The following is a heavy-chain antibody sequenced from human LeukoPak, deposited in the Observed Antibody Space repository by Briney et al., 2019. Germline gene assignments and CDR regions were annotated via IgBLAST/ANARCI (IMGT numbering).Heavy chain of an antibody. D-gene: IGHD6-13*01. V-gene: IGHV4-61*08. CDR2: IYYSGST. J-gene: IGHJ4*02. CDR1: GGSISSGGYY. CDR3: ARQESSSWYYFDY. Sequence: SETLSLTCTVSGGSISSGGYYWSWIRQPPGKGLEWLGSIYYSGSTNYHPSLKSRVTISVDTSKNQFSLKLSSVTAADTAVYYCARQESSSWYYFDYWGQGTLVTVSS.